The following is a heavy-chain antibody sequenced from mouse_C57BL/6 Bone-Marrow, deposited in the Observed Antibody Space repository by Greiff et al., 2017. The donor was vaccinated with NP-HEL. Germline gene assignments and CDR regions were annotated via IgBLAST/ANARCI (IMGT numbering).Heavy chain of an antibody. J-gene: IGHJ4*01. CDR3: TWDEYYAMDY. Sequence: EVQLQQSGAELVRPGASVKLSCTASGFNIKDDYMHWVKQRPEQGLEWIGWIDPENGDTEYASKFQGKATITADTSSNTAYLQLSSLTSEDTAVYYCTWDEYYAMDYWGQGTSVTVSS. CDR1: GFNIKDDY. CDR2: IDPENGDT. V-gene: IGHV14-4*01. D-gene: IGHD4-1*01.